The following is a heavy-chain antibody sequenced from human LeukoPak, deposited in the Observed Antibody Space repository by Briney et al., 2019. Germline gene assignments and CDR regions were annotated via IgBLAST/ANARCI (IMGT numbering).Heavy chain of an antibody. D-gene: IGHD6-19*01. CDR2: ISGSGGST. J-gene: IGHJ5*02. CDR1: GFTFSSYA. Sequence: GGSLRLSCAASGFTFSSYAMSWVRQAPGKGLEWVSAISGSGGSTYYADSVKGRFTISRDNSKNTLYLQMNSLRAEDTAVYYCAKGAIIMGAVAANWFDPWGQGTLVAVSS. V-gene: IGHV3-23*01. CDR3: AKGAIIMGAVAANWFDP.